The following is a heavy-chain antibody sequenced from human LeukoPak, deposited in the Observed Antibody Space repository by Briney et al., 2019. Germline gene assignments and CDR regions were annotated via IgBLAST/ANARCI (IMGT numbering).Heavy chain of an antibody. CDR1: GFTFSSYE. Sequence: PGGSLSLSCVASGFTFSSYEMNWVRQAPGKGLEWVSYISSSGSTIYYADSVKGRFTISRDNAKNSLYLQMNSLRAEDTAVYYCARALDVDTSIDYWGQGTLVTVSS. J-gene: IGHJ4*02. CDR3: ARALDVDTSIDY. CDR2: ISSSGSTI. V-gene: IGHV3-48*03. D-gene: IGHD5-18*01.